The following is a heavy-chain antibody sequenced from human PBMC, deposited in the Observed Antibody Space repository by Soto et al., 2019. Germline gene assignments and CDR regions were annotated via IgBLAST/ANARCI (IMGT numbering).Heavy chain of an antibody. CDR3: AGPYYYDSSGYQGYAFDI. J-gene: IGHJ3*02. CDR1: GFTFSSYW. Sequence: GGSLRLSCAASGFTFSSYWMTWVRQAPGKGLEWVASIKQDGSEKYYVDSVKGRFTISRDNAKNSLYLHMHSLRAEDTAVYYCAGPYYYDSSGYQGYAFDIWGQGTMVTVSS. D-gene: IGHD3-22*01. CDR2: IKQDGSEK. V-gene: IGHV3-7*03.